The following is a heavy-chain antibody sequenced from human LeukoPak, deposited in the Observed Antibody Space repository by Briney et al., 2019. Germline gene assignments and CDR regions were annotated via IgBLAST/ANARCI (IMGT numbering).Heavy chain of an antibody. CDR2: MNPKSGDT. V-gene: IGHV1-8*03. Sequence: ASVKVSCKASGYSFTNYDINWVRQATGQGLEWMGWMNPKSGDTGYSQKFQGRVFITRDTSINTAYMELSSLGSDDTAVYYCARVTYYGSGSPTKPVYYFDYWGQGILVTVSS. J-gene: IGHJ4*02. CDR1: GYSFTNYD. D-gene: IGHD3-10*01. CDR3: ARVTYYGSGSPTKPVYYFDY.